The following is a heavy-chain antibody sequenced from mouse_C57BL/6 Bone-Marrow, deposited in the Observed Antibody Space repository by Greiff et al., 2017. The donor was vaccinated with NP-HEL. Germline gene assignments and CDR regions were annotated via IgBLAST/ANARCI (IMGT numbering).Heavy chain of an antibody. CDR3: EIEEGYYGRWFAY. J-gene: IGHJ3*01. D-gene: IGHD2-1*01. CDR2: IHPSDSDT. Sequence: QVQLQQPGAELVKPGASVKVSCKASGYTFTSYWMHWVKQRPGQGLEWIGRIHPSDSDTNYNQKFKGKATLTVDKSSSTAYMQLSSLTSEDSEVYECEIEEGYYGRWFAYGGRGTLVTVSA. CDR1: GYTFTSYW. V-gene: IGHV1-74*01.